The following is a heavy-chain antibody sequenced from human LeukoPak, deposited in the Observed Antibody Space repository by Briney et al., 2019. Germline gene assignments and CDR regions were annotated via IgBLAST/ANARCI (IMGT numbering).Heavy chain of an antibody. Sequence: SETLSLNCAVYGGSFSGYYWSWNRQPPGKGLEWIGEINHSGSTNYNPSLKSRVTISVDTSKNQFSLKLSSVTAADTAVYYCARGLPATGYCSGGSCYGLYFDYWGQGTLVTVSS. V-gene: IGHV4-34*01. D-gene: IGHD2-15*01. CDR1: GGSFSGYY. J-gene: IGHJ4*02. CDR3: ARGLPATGYCSGGSCYGLYFDY. CDR2: INHSGST.